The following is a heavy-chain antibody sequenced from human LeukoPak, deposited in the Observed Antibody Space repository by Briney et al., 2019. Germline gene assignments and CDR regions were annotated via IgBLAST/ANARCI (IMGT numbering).Heavy chain of an antibody. CDR1: GYTFTNYW. V-gene: IGHV5-51*01. CDR2: IYPGDSDT. J-gene: IGHJ4*02. Sequence: GESLKISCKGSGYTFTNYWIGWVRQMPGKGLEWMGIIYPGDSDTRYSPSFQGQVAISADKSISTAYLQWSSLKASDTAMYYCARRDYYDSYLYFDYWGQGTLVTVSS. CDR3: ARRDYYDSYLYFDY. D-gene: IGHD3-22*01.